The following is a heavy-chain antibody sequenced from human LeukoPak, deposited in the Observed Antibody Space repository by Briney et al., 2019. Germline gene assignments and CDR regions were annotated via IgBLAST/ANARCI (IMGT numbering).Heavy chain of an antibody. J-gene: IGHJ4*02. CDR1: GDTVSSNRAA. D-gene: IGHD2-2*01. V-gene: IGHV6-1*01. CDR3: ARLVGDQVVY. CDR2: TCYRSKWSN. Sequence: SQTLSLTCALSGDTVSSNRAAWNWIRQSPSRGLEWLGRTCYRSKWSNDYALSVRSRITINPDTSKNQFSLQLKFVTPEDTAVYYCARLVGDQVVYWGQGTLVTVSS.